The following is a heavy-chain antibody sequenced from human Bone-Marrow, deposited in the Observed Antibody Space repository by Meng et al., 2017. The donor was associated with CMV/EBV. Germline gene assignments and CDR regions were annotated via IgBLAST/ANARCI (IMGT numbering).Heavy chain of an antibody. CDR1: GGSFSGYY. V-gene: IGHV4-34*01. CDR3: ARLVVPAARYRMRNYYYGMDV. D-gene: IGHD2-2*01. CDR2: ITHSGST. J-gene: IGHJ6*02. Sequence: SETLSLTCAADGGSFSGYYWSWIRQPPGKGLEWIGEITHSGSTNYYPSLKSRVTISVDTSKNQFSLKLSTVTAADTAVYYCARLVVPAARYRMRNYYYGMDVWGQGTAVTVSS.